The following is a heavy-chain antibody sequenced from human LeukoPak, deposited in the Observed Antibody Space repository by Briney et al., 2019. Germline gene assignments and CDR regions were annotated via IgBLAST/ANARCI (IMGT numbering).Heavy chain of an antibody. V-gene: IGHV3-53*01. CDR1: GFNVSSNY. D-gene: IGHD3-10*01. CDR3: ARAAFWGSGNS. J-gene: IGHJ5*02. CDR2: IYSGGST. Sequence: GGSLRLSCAASGFNVSSNYMSWVCKAPGKGLEWVTVIYSGGSTHYADSVKGRFTISRDNSKNTLYLQMKSLRAEDTAVYYCARAAFWGSGNSWGQGTLVTVSS.